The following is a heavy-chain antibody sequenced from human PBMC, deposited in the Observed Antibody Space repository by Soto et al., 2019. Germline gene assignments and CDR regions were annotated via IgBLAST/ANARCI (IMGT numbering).Heavy chain of an antibody. CDR1: GFTFSGYS. CDR3: ARDRAEDY. CDR2: ISGTSSTI. V-gene: IGHV3-48*01. J-gene: IGHJ4*02. Sequence: EVQLVESGGGLVQPGGSLRLSCAASGFTFSGYSLNWVRQAPGKGLEWVSYISGTSSTIYYADSVEGRFTISXXNAKNSLYLQMNSLRAEDTAVYYCARDRAEDYWGQGTLVTVSS.